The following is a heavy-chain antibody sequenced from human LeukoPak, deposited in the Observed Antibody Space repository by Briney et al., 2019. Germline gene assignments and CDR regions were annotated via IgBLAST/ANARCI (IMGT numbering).Heavy chain of an antibody. D-gene: IGHD3-16*01. CDR2: IYSGGST. V-gene: IGHV3-66*01. CDR3: ARDWDVWGSVY. J-gene: IGHJ4*02. CDR1: GFTFDDYG. Sequence: GGSLRLSCAASGFTFDDYGMSWVRQAPGKGLEWVSVIYSGGSTYYADSVKGRFTISRDNSKNTLYLQMNSLRAEDTAVYYCARDWDVWGSVYWGQGTLVTVSS.